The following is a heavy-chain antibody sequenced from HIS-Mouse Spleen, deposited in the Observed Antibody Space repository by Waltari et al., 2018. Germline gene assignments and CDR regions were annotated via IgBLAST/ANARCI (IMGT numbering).Heavy chain of an antibody. J-gene: IGHJ4*02. CDR1: GGSIRSSSYY. V-gene: IGHV4-39*07. Sequence: QLQLQESGPGPVKPSETLSLTCTVSGGSIRSSSYYWGWICPPPGKGLAWIGSIYYSGSTYYNPSLKSRVTISVDTSKNQFSLKLSSVTAADTAVYYCARTSLTYYYDSSGYSPFDYWGQGTLVTVSS. CDR3: ARTSLTYYYDSSGYSPFDY. D-gene: IGHD3-22*01. CDR2: IYYSGST.